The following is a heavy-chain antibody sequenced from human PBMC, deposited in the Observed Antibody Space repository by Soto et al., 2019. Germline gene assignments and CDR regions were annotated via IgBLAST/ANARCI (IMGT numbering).Heavy chain of an antibody. CDR3: ARGGRIRASSWFDY. CDR2: IQQDGSEK. CDR1: RFTFSTYW. Sequence: EVQLVESGGGLVQPGGSLRLSCAASRFTFSTYWMRWVRQAPGKGLEWVANIQQDGSEKYYVDSVKGRFTISRDNAKNSLYLQMNRRRAEDTAVYSCARGGRIRASSWFDYWGQGTLVTVSS. D-gene: IGHD2-15*01. J-gene: IGHJ4*02. V-gene: IGHV3-7*03.